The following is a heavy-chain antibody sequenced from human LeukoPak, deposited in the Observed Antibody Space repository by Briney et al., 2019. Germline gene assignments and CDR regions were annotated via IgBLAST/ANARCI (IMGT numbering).Heavy chain of an antibody. Sequence: GGSLRLSCEGSAFIFSGHWMNWVRQTPGKGLEWVASIKEDGSVRQYVDSVKGRFTISKDNAKNTVYLQMNNLRAEDTAVYYCVSFYETYWGRGTLVTVSS. CDR2: IKEDGSVR. D-gene: IGHD2/OR15-2a*01. CDR3: VSFYETY. V-gene: IGHV3-7*01. CDR1: AFIFSGHW. J-gene: IGHJ4*02.